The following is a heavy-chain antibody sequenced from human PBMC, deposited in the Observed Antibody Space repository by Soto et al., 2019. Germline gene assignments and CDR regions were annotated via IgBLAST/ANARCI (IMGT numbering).Heavy chain of an antibody. CDR1: GFTFSSYS. CDR3: ARDGGNYYGSGSLYYFDY. Sequence: GGSLRLSCAASGFTFSSYSMNWVRQAPGKGLEWVSYISSSSSTIYYADSVKDRFTISRDNAKNSLYLQMNSLRDEDTAVYYWARDGGNYYGSGSLYYFDYWGQGTLVTVSS. V-gene: IGHV3-48*02. CDR2: ISSSSSTI. D-gene: IGHD3-10*01. J-gene: IGHJ4*02.